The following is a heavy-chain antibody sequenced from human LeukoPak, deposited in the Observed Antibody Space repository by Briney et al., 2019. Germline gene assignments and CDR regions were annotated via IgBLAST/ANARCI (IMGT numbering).Heavy chain of an antibody. D-gene: IGHD3-10*01. CDR3: AREWLGPPYGMDV. CDR1: GGSVSSGSYY. Sequence: PSETLSLTCTVSGGSVSSGSYYWSWIRQPPGKGLEWIGYIYYSGSTNYNPSLKSRVTISVDTSKNQFSLKLSSVTAADTAVYYCAREWLGPPYGMDVWGQGTTVTVSS. CDR2: IYYSGST. V-gene: IGHV4-61*01. J-gene: IGHJ6*02.